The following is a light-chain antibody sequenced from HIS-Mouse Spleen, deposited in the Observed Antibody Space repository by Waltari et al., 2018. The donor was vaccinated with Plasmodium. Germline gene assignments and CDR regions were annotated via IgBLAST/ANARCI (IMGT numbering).Light chain of an antibody. V-gene: IGLV3-1*01. CDR1: KLGYKY. J-gene: IGLJ2*01. Sequence: SYELTQPPSVSVSPGQTASITCSGDKLGYKYACWYQQKPGQSPVLVIYQASKRPSGIPERFSGSNSGNTATLTISGTQARDEADYYCQAGDSSTVVFGGGTKLTVL. CDR3: QAGDSSTVV. CDR2: QAS.